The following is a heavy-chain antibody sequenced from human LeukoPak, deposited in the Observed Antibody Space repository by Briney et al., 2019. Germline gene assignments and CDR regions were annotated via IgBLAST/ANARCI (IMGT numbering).Heavy chain of an antibody. Sequence: PSGTLSLTCAVSGGSISSGSWWSWVRQPPGKGLEWIGEIYHSGSTNYNPSLKSRVTMSLDTSKNQFSLKLSSVTAADTAVYYCARESRYSSSWYYFDYWGQGTLVTVSS. CDR1: GGSISSGSW. CDR2: IYHSGST. J-gene: IGHJ4*02. CDR3: ARESRYSSSWYYFDY. V-gene: IGHV4-4*02. D-gene: IGHD6-13*01.